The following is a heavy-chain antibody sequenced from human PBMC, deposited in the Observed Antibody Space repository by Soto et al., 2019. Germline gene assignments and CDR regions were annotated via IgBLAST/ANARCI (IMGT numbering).Heavy chain of an antibody. CDR3: ASSQKGYNWNYFDH. V-gene: IGHV4-39*01. Sequence: EALPLACAVAGGCISGSYYYWGWLRQSPGRGPEWIGSVFYTGFTSYNPSLESRVSVSVDTSKNQFSLKVSAVTAADTAVYYCASSQKGYNWNYFDHWGQGALVTVSS. D-gene: IGHD1-20*01. CDR2: VFYTGFT. CDR1: GGCISGSYYY. J-gene: IGHJ4*02.